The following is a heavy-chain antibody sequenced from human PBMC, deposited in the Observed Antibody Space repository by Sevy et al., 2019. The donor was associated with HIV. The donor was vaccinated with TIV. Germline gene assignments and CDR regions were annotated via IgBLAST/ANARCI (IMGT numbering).Heavy chain of an antibody. Sequence: GGSLRLSCAASGFTFSSYAMSWVRQAPGKGLEWVSAISGSGGSTYYADSVKGRFTISRGNSKNTLYLQMNSLRAEDTAVYYCATRPTMVVVVIPAWGQGTLVTVSS. V-gene: IGHV3-23*01. CDR2: ISGSGGST. CDR3: ATRPTMVVVVIPA. CDR1: GFTFSSYA. J-gene: IGHJ5*02. D-gene: IGHD3-22*01.